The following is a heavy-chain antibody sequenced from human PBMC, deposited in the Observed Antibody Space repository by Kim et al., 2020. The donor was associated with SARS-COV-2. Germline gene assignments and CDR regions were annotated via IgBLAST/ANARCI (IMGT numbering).Heavy chain of an antibody. D-gene: IGHD3-10*01. CDR1: GGSFSGYY. J-gene: IGHJ4*02. Sequence: SETLSLTCAVYGGSFSGYYWSWIRQPPGKGLEWIGEINHSGSTNYNPSLKSRVTISVDTSKNQFSLKLSSVTAADTAVYYCARLGHGEFDYWGQGTLVTVSS. CDR2: INHSGST. V-gene: IGHV4-34*01. CDR3: ARLGHGEFDY.